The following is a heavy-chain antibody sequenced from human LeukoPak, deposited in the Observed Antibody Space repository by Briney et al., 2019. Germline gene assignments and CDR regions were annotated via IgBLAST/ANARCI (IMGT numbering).Heavy chain of an antibody. J-gene: IGHJ5*02. V-gene: IGHV4-4*07. CDR2: IYTSGST. CDR1: GGSFSGYY. Sequence: PSETLSLTCAVYGGSFSGYYWSWIRQPAGKGLEWIGRIYTSGSTNYNPSLKSRVTMSVDTSKNQFSLKLSSVTAADTAVYYCARDHYYDSSGKNWFDPWGQGTLVTVSS. CDR3: ARDHYYDSSGKNWFDP. D-gene: IGHD3-22*01.